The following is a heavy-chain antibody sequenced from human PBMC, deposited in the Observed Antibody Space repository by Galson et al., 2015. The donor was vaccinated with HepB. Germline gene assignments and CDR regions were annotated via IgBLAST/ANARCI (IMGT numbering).Heavy chain of an antibody. CDR2: IKSKTDGGTT. J-gene: IGHJ6*02. Sequence: SLRLSCAASGFTFSNAWMSWVRQAPGKGLEWVGRIKSKTDGGTTDYAAPVKGRFTISRDDSKNTLYLQMNSLKTEDTAVYYCTTDRTPRWVLRYFDWLLSPVVDVWGQGTTVTVSS. CDR3: TTDRTPRWVLRYFDWLLSPVVDV. CDR1: GFTFSNAW. V-gene: IGHV3-15*01. D-gene: IGHD3-9*01.